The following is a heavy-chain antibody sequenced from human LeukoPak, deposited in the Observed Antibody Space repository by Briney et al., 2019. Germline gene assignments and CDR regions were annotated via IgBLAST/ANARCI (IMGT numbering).Heavy chain of an antibody. CDR1: GGSISSSSYY. CDR2: IYYSGST. D-gene: IGHD3-3*01. V-gene: IGHV4-39*01. J-gene: IGHJ4*02. CDR3: ARHVGYYDFWSGYHKTHYYFDY. Sequence: ASETLSLTCTVSGGSISSSSYYWGWIRQPPGKGLEWIGSIYYSGSTYYNPSLKSRVTISVDTSKNQFSLKLSSVTAADTAVYYCARHVGYYDFWSGYHKTHYYFDYWGQGTLVTVSS.